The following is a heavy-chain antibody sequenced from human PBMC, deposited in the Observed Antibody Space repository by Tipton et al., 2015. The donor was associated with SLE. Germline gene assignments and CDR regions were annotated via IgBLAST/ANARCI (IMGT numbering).Heavy chain of an antibody. CDR2: IYYSGST. V-gene: IGHV4-39*01. J-gene: IGHJ1*01. D-gene: IGHD2-21*01. Sequence: TLSLTCTVFSGSISSSYYYWGWIRQPPGKGLEWIGTIYYSGSTYYNPSLKSRVTISVDTSKNQFSLKLSSVTAADTAVYYCAKVLGGGDWPEYLQYWGQGTLVTVSS. CDR3: AKVLGGGDWPEYLQY. CDR1: SGSISSSYYY.